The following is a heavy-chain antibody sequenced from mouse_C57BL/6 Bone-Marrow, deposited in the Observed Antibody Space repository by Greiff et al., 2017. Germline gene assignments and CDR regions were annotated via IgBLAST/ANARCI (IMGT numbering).Heavy chain of an antibody. CDR2: IYPGDGDT. J-gene: IGHJ4*01. V-gene: IGHV1-82*01. CDR1: GYAFSSSW. Sequence: VKLQESGPELVKPGASVKISCKASGYAFSSSWMNWVKQRPGKGLEWIGRIYPGDGDTNYNGKFKGKATLTADKSSSTAYMQLSSLTSEDSAVYFCARPPMDYWGQGTSVTVSS. CDR3: ARPPMDY.